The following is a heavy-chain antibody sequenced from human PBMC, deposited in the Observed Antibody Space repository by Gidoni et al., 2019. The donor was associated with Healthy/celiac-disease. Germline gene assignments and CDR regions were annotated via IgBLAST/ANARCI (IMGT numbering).Heavy chain of an antibody. V-gene: IGHV3-30-3*01. CDR2: ISYDGSNK. Sequence: QVQLVESGGGVVQPGRSLRLSCAASGFTFSSYAMHWVRQAPGKGLEWVAVISYDGSNKYYADSVKGRFTISRDNSKNTLYLQMNSLRAEDTAVYYCARGWSGMPGYDFWSGFMELNWFDPWGQGTLVTVSS. D-gene: IGHD3-3*01. CDR1: GFTFSSYA. CDR3: ARGWSGMPGYDFWSGFMELNWFDP. J-gene: IGHJ5*02.